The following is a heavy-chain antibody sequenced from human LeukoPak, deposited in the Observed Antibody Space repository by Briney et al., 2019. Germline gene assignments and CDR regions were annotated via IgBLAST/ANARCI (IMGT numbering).Heavy chain of an antibody. Sequence: SETLSLTCTVSGGSISSYYWSWIRQPPGEGLEWIGEINHSGSTNYNPSLKSRVTISVDTSKNQFSLKLSSVTAADTAVYYCARVTYDWGAFDIWGQGTMVTVSS. CDR2: INHSGST. J-gene: IGHJ3*02. D-gene: IGHD3-16*01. CDR3: ARVTYDWGAFDI. V-gene: IGHV4-34*01. CDR1: GGSISSYY.